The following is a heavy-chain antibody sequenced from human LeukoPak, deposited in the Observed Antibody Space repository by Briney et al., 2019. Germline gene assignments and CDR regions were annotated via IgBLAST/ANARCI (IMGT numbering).Heavy chain of an antibody. Sequence: PGGSLRLSCAASGFTLSNYDMNWVRQAPGKGLEWISYISSSGLTIYYADSVKGRFTISRDNPKNLLYLQTNSLRAEDTAVYYCARGSAYWGQGTLVTVSS. CDR2: ISSSGLTI. V-gene: IGHV3-48*03. CDR1: GFTLSNYD. CDR3: ARGSAY. J-gene: IGHJ4*02.